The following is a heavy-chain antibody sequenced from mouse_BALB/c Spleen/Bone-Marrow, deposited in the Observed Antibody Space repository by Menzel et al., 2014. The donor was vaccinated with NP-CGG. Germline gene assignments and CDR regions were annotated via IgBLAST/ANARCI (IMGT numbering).Heavy chain of an antibody. CDR3: ARNYKSAWFTY. CDR1: DYTFTSSD. CDR2: IFPGEGST. J-gene: IGHJ3*01. V-gene: IGHV1-85*01. Sequence: QVQLQQPGPELVKPGASVKLSCKASDYTFTSSDINWVRQGPEQGLEWMGWIFPGEGSTKYNEKFKGKATLTIDKSSSTAYMQLSRLTSEDSAVYFCARNYKSAWFTYWGQGTLVTVSA. D-gene: IGHD2-12*01.